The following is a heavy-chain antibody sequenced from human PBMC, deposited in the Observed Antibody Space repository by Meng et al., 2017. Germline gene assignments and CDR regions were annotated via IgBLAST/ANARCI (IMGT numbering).Heavy chain of an antibody. Sequence: QMQRRGSGPGLVKPSQTLSLTCTASGGSISSGGYYWSWIRQHPGKGLEWIGYIYYSGSTYYNPSLKSRVTISVDTSKNQFSLKLSSVTAADTAVYYCARDRGGGNDYFDYWGQGTLVTVSS. V-gene: IGHV4-31*03. D-gene: IGHD4-23*01. CDR3: ARDRGGGNDYFDY. CDR2: IYYSGST. J-gene: IGHJ4*02. CDR1: GGSISSGGYY.